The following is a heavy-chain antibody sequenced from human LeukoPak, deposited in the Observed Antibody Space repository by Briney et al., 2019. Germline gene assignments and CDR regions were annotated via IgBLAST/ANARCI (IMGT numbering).Heavy chain of an antibody. J-gene: IGHJ3*02. CDR1: GGSISSGGYS. CDR3: ARDQAYDSSGYYSRGGAFDI. D-gene: IGHD3-22*01. V-gene: IGHV4-30-2*01. CDR2: IYHSGST. Sequence: SQTLSLTCAVSGGSISSGGYSWSWIRQPPGKGLEWIGYIYHSGSTYYNPSLKSRVTISVNRSKNQFSLKLSSVTAADTAVYYCARDQAYDSSGYYSRGGAFDIWGQGTMVTVSS.